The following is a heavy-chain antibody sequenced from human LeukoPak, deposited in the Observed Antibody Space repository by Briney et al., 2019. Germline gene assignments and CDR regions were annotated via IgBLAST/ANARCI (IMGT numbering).Heavy chain of an antibody. CDR3: ERDRGGITSFMVFDP. CDR2: INPNSGGT. D-gene: IGHD3-10*01. CDR1: GYTFTGYY. J-gene: IGHJ5*02. Sequence: ASVKVSCKASGYTFTGYYMHWVRQAPGQGLEWMGWINPNSGGTNYAQKLQGRVAMTRDTSISTAYMELSRLRSDDTAVYYCERDRGGITSFMVFDPWGQGTLVTVSS. V-gene: IGHV1-2*02.